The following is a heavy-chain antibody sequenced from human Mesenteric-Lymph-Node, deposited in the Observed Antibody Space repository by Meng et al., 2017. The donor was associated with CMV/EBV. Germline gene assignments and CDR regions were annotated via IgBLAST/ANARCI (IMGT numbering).Heavy chain of an antibody. V-gene: IGHV1-8*01. CDR2: MNPNSGNT. CDR3: ARGPPNPFMIEGVIKYFFDP. D-gene: IGHD3-10*01. CDR1: FTSYD. Sequence: FTSYDSNWVRQATGQGLEWMGWMNPNSGNTGYAQKFQGRVTMTRNTSISTAYMELSNLRSEDTAVYYCARGPPNPFMIEGVIKYFFDPWGQGTLVTVSS. J-gene: IGHJ5*02.